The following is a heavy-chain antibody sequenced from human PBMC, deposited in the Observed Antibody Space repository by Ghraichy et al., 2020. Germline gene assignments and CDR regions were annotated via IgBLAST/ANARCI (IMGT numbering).Heavy chain of an antibody. CDR2: IYYSGST. CDR1: GGSISSYY. J-gene: IGHJ6*02. V-gene: IGHV4-59*01. D-gene: IGHD5-12*01. CDR3: ARDVVWWLGNYYYYYGMDV. Sequence: SETLSLTCTVSGGSISSYYWSWIRQPPGKGLEWIGYIYYSGSTNYNPSLKSRVTISVDTSKNQFSLKLSSVTAADTAVYYCARDVVWWLGNYYYYYGMDVWGQGTTVTVSS.